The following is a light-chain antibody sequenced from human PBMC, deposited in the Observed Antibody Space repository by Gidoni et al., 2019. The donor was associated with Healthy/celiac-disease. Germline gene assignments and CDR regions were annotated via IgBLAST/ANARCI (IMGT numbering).Light chain of an antibody. CDR2: QDS. CDR3: QAWDSSTVV. J-gene: IGLJ2*01. CDR1: KLGDNY. Sequence: SYELTQPPSVSGSPGPTASTTGSGDKLGDNYACWYQQKPAQSPVRIIYQDSKRPSGIPYRFSGSNSGNTATLTISGTPAMDEADYYCQAWDSSTVVFGGGTNLTVL. V-gene: IGLV3-1*01.